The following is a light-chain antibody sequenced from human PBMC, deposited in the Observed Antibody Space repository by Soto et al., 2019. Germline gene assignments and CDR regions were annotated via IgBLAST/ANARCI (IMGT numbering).Light chain of an antibody. CDR3: QKYVNAVS. J-gene: IGKJ4*01. Sequence: DIQITQSPSSLSASAGDRVTITCQASQDISNHLNWYQQKPGKAPKLLINDASNLETGVPSRFSGSGSGTDFTLSISILQPEAIATYYCQKYVNAVSFGGGTKVEIK. V-gene: IGKV1-33*01. CDR2: DAS. CDR1: QDISNH.